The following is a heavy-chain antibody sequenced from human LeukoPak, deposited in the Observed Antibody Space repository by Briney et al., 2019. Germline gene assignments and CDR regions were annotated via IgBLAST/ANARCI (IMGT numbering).Heavy chain of an antibody. CDR2: ISAYNGNT. D-gene: IGHD2-15*01. CDR3: ARVYCSGGSCYLGSLSY. CDR1: GYTFTSYG. Sequence: ASVKVSCKASGYTFTSYGISWVRQAPGQGLEWMGWISAYNGNTNYAQKLQGRVTMTTDTSTSTAYMELRSLRSDDTAVYYCARVYCSGGSCYLGSLSYWGQGTLVTVSS. V-gene: IGHV1-18*01. J-gene: IGHJ4*02.